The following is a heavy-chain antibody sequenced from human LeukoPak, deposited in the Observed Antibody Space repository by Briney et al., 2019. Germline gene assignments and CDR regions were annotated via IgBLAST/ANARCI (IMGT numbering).Heavy chain of an antibody. D-gene: IGHD3-10*01. J-gene: IGHJ4*02. CDR3: ARHGGHSFGELSYMLDY. CDR1: GGSISSYY. CDR2: IYYSGST. Sequence: SETLSLTCTVSGGSISSYYWSWIRQPPGKGLEWIGYIYYSGSTNYNPSLKSRVTISVVTSKNQFSLKLSSVTAADTAVYYCARHGGHSFGELSYMLDYWGQGTLVTVSS. V-gene: IGHV4-59*08.